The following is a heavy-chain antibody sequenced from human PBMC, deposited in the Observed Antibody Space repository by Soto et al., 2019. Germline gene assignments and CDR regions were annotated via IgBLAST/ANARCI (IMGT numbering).Heavy chain of an antibody. D-gene: IGHD3-9*01. J-gene: IGHJ3*02. CDR2: IYYSGST. Sequence: PSETLSLTCTVSGGSISSGGYYWSWIRQHPGKGLEWIGYIYYSGSTYYNPSLKSRVTMSLDTSKNQFSLKLTSVTAADTAVYYCARGGSNDWQVAFDIWGQGTMVTVSS. CDR1: GGSISSGGYY. V-gene: IGHV4-31*03. CDR3: ARGGSNDWQVAFDI.